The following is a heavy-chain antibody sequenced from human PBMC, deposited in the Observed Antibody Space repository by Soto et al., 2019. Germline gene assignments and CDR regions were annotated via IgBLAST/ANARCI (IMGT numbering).Heavy chain of an antibody. CDR3: AREKVVPAALYYYYGMDV. Sequence: AAAVKVSCKAAGYTFTSYGISWVRQAPGQGLEWMGWISAYNGNTKNAQKLQGRVTMTTDTSASTAYMELSSLRSEDTAVYYCAREKVVPAALYYYYGMDVWG. CDR2: ISAYNGNT. V-gene: IGHV1-18*01. J-gene: IGHJ6*02. CDR1: GYTFTSYG. D-gene: IGHD2-2*01.